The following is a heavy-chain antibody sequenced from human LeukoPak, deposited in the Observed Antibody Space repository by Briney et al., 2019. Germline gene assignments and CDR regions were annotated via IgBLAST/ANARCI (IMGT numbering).Heavy chain of an antibody. CDR2: IKSDGSST. J-gene: IGHJ3*02. D-gene: IGHD6-19*01. Sequence: PGGSLRLSCAASGFTFSSYWMHWVRQAPGKGLVWVSRIKSDGSSTTYADSVKGRFTISRDNAKNTLYLQMNSLRAEHTAVYYCARVSAVRYAFDIWGQGTMVTVSS. CDR3: ARVSAVRYAFDI. V-gene: IGHV3-74*01. CDR1: GFTFSSYW.